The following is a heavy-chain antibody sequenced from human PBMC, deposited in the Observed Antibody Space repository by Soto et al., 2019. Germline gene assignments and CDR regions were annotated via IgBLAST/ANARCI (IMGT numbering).Heavy chain of an antibody. CDR3: ARVSSSNPPAASVYY. J-gene: IGHJ4*02. D-gene: IGHD2-15*01. V-gene: IGHV3-30-3*01. CDR2: ISYDGSNK. Sequence: PGGSLRLSCAASGFTFSSYAMHWVRQALGKGLEWVAVISYDGSNKYYADSVKGRFTISRDNSKNTLYLQMNSLRAEDTAVYYCARVSSSNPPAASVYYWGQGTLVTVSS. CDR1: GFTFSSYA.